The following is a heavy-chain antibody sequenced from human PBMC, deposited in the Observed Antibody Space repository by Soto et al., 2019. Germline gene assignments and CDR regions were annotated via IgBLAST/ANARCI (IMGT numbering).Heavy chain of an antibody. CDR3: AHKGYSSSFGYYYYGMDV. Sequence: SGPTLVNPTQTLTLTCTFSGFSLSTSGVGVGWIRQPPGKALEWLALIYWDDDKRYSPSLKSRLTITKDTSKNQVVLTMTNMDPVDTATYYCAHKGYSSSFGYYYYGMDVWGQGTTVTVSS. D-gene: IGHD6-13*01. CDR1: GFSLSTSGVG. CDR2: IYWDDDK. J-gene: IGHJ6*02. V-gene: IGHV2-5*02.